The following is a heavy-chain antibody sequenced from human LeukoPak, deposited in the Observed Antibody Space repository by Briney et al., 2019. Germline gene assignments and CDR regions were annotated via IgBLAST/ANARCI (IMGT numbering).Heavy chain of an antibody. D-gene: IGHD1-26*01. Sequence: GGSLRLSCAASGFTFSRFWMHWVRQAPGKGLVWVSRINTDGSNTTYADSVKGRFSISRDNAKNTLYLQMNSLGAEDTAVYYCARSGGTYSFDMWGQGTMVTVSS. CDR3: ARSGGTYSFDM. CDR1: GFTFSRFW. V-gene: IGHV3-74*01. J-gene: IGHJ3*02. CDR2: INTDGSNT.